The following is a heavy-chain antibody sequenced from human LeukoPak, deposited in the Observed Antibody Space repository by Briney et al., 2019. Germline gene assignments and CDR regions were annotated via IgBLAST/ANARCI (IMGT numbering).Heavy chain of an antibody. V-gene: IGHV3-23*01. D-gene: IGHD5-12*01. CDR1: GFTFSSYA. J-gene: IGHJ4*02. CDR3: AKGNIVATILYFDY. Sequence: GGSLRLSCAASGFTFSSYAMSWVRQAPGKGLEWVSAISGSGGSTYYADSVKGRFTISRGNSKNTLYLQMNSLRAEDTAVYYCAKGNIVATILYFDYWGQGTLVTVSS. CDR2: ISGSGGST.